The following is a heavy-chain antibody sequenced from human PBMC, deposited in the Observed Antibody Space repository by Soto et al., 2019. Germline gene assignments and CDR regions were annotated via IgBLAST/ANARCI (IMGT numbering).Heavy chain of an antibody. CDR1: GFTFSSYA. J-gene: IGHJ6*02. Sequence: QVQLVESGGGVVQPGRSLRLSCAASGFTFSSYAMHWVRQAPGKGLEWVAVISYDGSNKYYADSVKGRFTISRDNSKNTLYLQMNSLRAEDTAVYYCAREGSQDTIFVVVFYYYGMDVWGQGTTVTVSS. D-gene: IGHD3-3*01. CDR2: ISYDGSNK. CDR3: AREGSQDTIFVVVFYYYGMDV. V-gene: IGHV3-30-3*01.